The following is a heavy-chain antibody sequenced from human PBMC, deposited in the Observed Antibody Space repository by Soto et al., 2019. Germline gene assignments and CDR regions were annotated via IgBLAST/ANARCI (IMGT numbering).Heavy chain of an antibody. V-gene: IGHV4-39*01. CDR2: IYYSGST. CDR3: ARRSNGEFDC. Sequence: QLQLQESGPGLVEPSETLSLTCAVSDGSISGPRYYWGWIRQTPGKGLECIGTIYYSGSTSVNPSLKSRVTLSGYTAKKPLSRELSSVTAADTAVYYCARRSNGEFDCWGPGTLVIASS. CDR1: DGSISGPRYY. J-gene: IGHJ4*02. D-gene: IGHD2-8*01.